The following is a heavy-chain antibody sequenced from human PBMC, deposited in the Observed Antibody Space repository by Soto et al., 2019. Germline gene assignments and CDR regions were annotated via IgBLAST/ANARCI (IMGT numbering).Heavy chain of an antibody. CDR2: ISAYNGNT. CDR1: GYTFTSYG. J-gene: IGHJ6*02. CDR3: ARGVTATPPYFYYYCGMDV. D-gene: IGHD2-21*02. V-gene: IGHV1-18*01. Sequence: ASVKVSCKASGYTFTSYGISWVRQAPGQGLEWMGWISAYNGNTNYAQKLQGRVTMTTDTSTSTAYMELRSLRSDDTAVYYCARGVTATPPYFYYYCGMDVWGQGTTVTV.